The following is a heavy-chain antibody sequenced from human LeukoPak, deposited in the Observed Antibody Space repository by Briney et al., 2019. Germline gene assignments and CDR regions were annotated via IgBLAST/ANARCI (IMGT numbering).Heavy chain of an antibody. CDR3: ARGYYPPRWYFDL. CDR2: IIEKGNA. V-gene: IGHV4-34*01. Sequence: KPSETLSLTCALYGGSFSSYSWSWTWIRQTPEKGLEWIGEIIEKGNANYNPSLKSRVTIDLDTSKNQFSLKLTSRTAADTAMYYCARGYYPPRWYFDLWGRGTLVTVSS. CDR1: GGSFSSYS. J-gene: IGHJ2*01. D-gene: IGHD3-10*01.